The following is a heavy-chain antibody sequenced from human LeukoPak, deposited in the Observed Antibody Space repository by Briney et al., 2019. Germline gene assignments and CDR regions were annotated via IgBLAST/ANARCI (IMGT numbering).Heavy chain of an antibody. Sequence: PSETLSLTCTVSGGSISSSSYYWGWIRQPPGKGLEWIGSIYYSGSTYYNPSLKSRVTISVDTSKNQFSLKLSSVTAADTAVYYCARDIWAQAIFGAMDVWGKGTTVTVSS. CDR2: IYYSGST. CDR1: GGSISSSSYY. J-gene: IGHJ6*04. V-gene: IGHV4-39*07. CDR3: ARDIWAQAIFGAMDV. D-gene: IGHD3-3*01.